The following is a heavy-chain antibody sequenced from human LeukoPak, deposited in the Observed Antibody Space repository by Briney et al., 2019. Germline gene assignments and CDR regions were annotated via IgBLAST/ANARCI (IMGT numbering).Heavy chain of an antibody. CDR2: INYSGTS. CDR3: ARENYYDSSGYYPDAFDI. D-gene: IGHD3-22*01. V-gene: IGHV4-39*07. CDR1: GGSISGYPYY. Sequence: SETLSLTCTVSGGSISGYPYYWGWIRQPPGKGLEWIGTINYSGTSYYNPSLKSRVTISVDTSKNQLSLKLSSVTAADTAVYYCARENYYDSSGYYPDAFDIWGQGTMVTVSS. J-gene: IGHJ3*02.